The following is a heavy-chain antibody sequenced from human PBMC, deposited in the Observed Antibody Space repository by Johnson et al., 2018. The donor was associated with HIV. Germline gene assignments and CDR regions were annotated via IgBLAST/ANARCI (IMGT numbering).Heavy chain of an antibody. CDR2: ISYDGSNK. CDR3: AKDLGAAELTPDVFDL. D-gene: IGHD1-7*01. V-gene: IGHV3-30*04. J-gene: IGHJ3*01. CDR1: GFTFSSYA. Sequence: VESGGGVVQPGRSLRLSCAASGFTFSSYAMHWVRQAPGKGLEWVAVISYDGSNKYYADSVKGRFTVSRDNSENTLFLQMNSLRIDDTGVYYCAKDLGAAELTPDVFDLWGQGTMVTVSA.